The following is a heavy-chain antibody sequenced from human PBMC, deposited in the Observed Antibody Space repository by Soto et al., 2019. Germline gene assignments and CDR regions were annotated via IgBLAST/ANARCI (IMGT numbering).Heavy chain of an antibody. J-gene: IGHJ4*02. V-gene: IGHV3-30*18. CDR3: AKGVVAATVIDY. CDR1: GFTFSSYG. Sequence: GGSLRLSCAASGFTFSSYGMHWVRQAPGKGLEWVAVISYDGSNKYYADSVKGRFTISRDNSKNTLYLQMNSLRAEDTAVYYCAKGVVAATVIDYWGQGTLVTVSS. CDR2: ISYDGSNK. D-gene: IGHD2-15*01.